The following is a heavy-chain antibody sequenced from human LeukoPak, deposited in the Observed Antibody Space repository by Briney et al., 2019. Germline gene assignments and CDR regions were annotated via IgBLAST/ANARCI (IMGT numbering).Heavy chain of an antibody. CDR2: IRYDGRIK. J-gene: IGHJ4*02. V-gene: IGHV3-30*04. CDR1: GFTFSSYA. Sequence: GRSLRLSCAASGFTFSSYAMHWVRQAPGKGLEWVAFIRYDGRIKYYADSVKGRFTISRDNSKNTLYLQLNSLREEDTAMYYCANRNWGLPFDYWGQGTLVTVSS. D-gene: IGHD7-27*01. CDR3: ANRNWGLPFDY.